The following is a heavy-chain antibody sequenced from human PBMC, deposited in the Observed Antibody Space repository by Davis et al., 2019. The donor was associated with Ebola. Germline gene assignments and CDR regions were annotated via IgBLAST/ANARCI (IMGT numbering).Heavy chain of an antibody. D-gene: IGHD6-25*01. J-gene: IGHJ4*02. V-gene: IGHV3-23*01. CDR2: SSGSGATT. CDR1: GFTSSNYF. Sequence: GGSLRLSCVVSGFTSSNYFMTWVRQAPGKGLEWVSGSSGSGATTYYAESVKGRFTISRDNSKNTMYLHMNSLRAEDTAIYYCAKPPRRQRDLGYWGQGTPVTVSS. CDR3: AKPPRRQRDLGY.